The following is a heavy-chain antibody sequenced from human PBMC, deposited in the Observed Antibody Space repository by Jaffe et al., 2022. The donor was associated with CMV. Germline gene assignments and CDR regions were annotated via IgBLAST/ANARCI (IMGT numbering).Heavy chain of an antibody. CDR2: IYYSGST. CDR1: GGSISSSSYY. V-gene: IGHV4-39*01. CDR3: ARHREPQFPFDY. D-gene: IGHD1-1*01. J-gene: IGHJ4*02. Sequence: QLQLQESGPGLVKPSETLSLTCTVSGGSISSSSYYWGWIRQPPGKGLEWIGSIYYSGSTYYNPSLKSRVTISVDTSKNQFSLKLSSVTAADTAVYYCARHREPQFPFDYWGQGTLVTVSS.